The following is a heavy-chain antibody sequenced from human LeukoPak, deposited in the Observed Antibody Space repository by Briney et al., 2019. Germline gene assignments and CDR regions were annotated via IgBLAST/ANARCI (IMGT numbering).Heavy chain of an antibody. V-gene: IGHV1-69*01. D-gene: IGHD6-19*01. Sequence: SVKVSCKASGGTFSSYAISWVRQAPGQGLEWMGGIIPIFGTANYAQKFQGRVTITADESTSTAYMELSSLRSEDTAVYYCARDRAHLPSYSSGSQVWGQGTLVTVSS. J-gene: IGHJ4*02. CDR2: IIPIFGTA. CDR1: GGTFSSYA. CDR3: ARDRAHLPSYSSGSQV.